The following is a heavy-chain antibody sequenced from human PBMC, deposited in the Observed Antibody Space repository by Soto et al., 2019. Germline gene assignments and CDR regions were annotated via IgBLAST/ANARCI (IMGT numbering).Heavy chain of an antibody. J-gene: IGHJ2*01. Sequence: PGKGLEWIGEIYHSVSTNYNPSLKSRVTISVDKSKNQFSLKLSSVTAADTAVYYCLFFQAEDSIRDSVPVSAFLLNRSSDL. V-gene: IGHV4-4*02. D-gene: IGHD3-9*01. CDR2: IYHSVST. CDR3: LFFQAEDSIRDSVPVSAFLLNRSSDL.